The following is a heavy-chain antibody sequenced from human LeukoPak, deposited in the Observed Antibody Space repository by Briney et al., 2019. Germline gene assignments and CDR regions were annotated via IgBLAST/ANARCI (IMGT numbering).Heavy chain of an antibody. V-gene: IGHV5-51*01. D-gene: IGHD3-10*01. CDR1: GYIFTSYC. J-gene: IGHJ5*02. CDR2: ISPGDSDT. CDR3: ARHDSGRGSGTYYDNWFDP. Sequence: GESLKISCKGSGYIFTSYCIGWVRQMPGKGLEWMGIISPGDSDTAYSPSFQGQVTISADKSINTAYLQWSSLKASDTAMYYCARHDSGRGSGTYYDNWFDPWGQGTLVTVSS.